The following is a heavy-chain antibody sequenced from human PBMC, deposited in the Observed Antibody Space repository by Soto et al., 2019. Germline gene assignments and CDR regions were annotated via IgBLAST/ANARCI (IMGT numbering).Heavy chain of an antibody. Sequence: SETLSLTCTVSGGSISSYYWSWIRQPPGKGLEWIGYIYYSGSTNYNPSLKSRVTISVDTSKNQFSLKPSSVTAADTAVYYCARTGPFSGDPFDYWGQGTLVTVSS. CDR3: ARTGPFSGDPFDY. CDR2: IYYSGST. CDR1: GGSISSYY. J-gene: IGHJ4*02. V-gene: IGHV4-59*01. D-gene: IGHD2-15*01.